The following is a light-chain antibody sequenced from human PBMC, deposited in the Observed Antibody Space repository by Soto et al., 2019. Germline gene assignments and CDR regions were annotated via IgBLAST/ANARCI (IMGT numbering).Light chain of an antibody. CDR2: DVS. CDR3: CSYAGSYTFVV. CDR1: SXDVGGYNY. J-gene: IGLJ2*01. V-gene: IGLV2-11*01. Sequence: QSVLTQPRSVSGSPGQSVTISCTGTSXDVGGYNYVSWYQQHPGKAPKLMIYDVSKRPSGVPDRFSGSKSGNTASLTISGLQAEDEADYYCCSYAGSYTFVVFGGGTKVTVL.